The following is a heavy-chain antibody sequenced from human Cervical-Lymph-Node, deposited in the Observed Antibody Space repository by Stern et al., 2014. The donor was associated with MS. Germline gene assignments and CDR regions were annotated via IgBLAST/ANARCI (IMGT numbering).Heavy chain of an antibody. CDR1: GFTFSTFA. J-gene: IGHJ4*02. Sequence: EVQLEESGGGLVQPGGSLRLSCEGSGFTFSTFAMTWIRQAPGKGLEWVSGSGSDGGAHYAESVRDRFTVSRDNSRNTLYLQMDRLRVEDTAVYYCGKDLHYWSADSWGQGTLVTVSS. CDR3: GKDLHYWSADS. D-gene: IGHD1-1*01. CDR2: SGSDGGA. V-gene: IGHV3-23*04.